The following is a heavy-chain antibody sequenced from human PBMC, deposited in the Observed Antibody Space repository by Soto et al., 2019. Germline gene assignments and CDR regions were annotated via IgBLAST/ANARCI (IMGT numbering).Heavy chain of an antibody. D-gene: IGHD1-26*01. CDR1: GGTFSSYA. Sequence: SVKVSCKASGGTFSSYAISWVRQAPGQGLEWMGGIIPIFGTANYAQKFQGRVTITADESTSTAYMELSSLRSEDTAVYYCARDSGSYPYYYYGMDVWGQGTTVTVSS. V-gene: IGHV1-69*13. CDR3: ARDSGSYPYYYYGMDV. CDR2: IIPIFGTA. J-gene: IGHJ6*02.